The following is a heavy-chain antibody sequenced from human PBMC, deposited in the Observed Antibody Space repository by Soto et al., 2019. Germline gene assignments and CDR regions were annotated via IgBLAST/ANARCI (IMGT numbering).Heavy chain of an antibody. CDR1: GDSFTDYW. CDR2: IYPGDSDT. CDR3: ARGLGADYGQYYFDS. V-gene: IGHV5-51*01. J-gene: IGHJ4*02. D-gene: IGHD4-17*01. Sequence: GESLKISCKDSGDSFTDYWIAWVRQMPGKGLEWMGIIYPGDSDTRYSPSFQGQVTISADKSISTASLQWSSLKASDTAMYYCARGLGADYGQYYFDSWGQGTLVTVSS.